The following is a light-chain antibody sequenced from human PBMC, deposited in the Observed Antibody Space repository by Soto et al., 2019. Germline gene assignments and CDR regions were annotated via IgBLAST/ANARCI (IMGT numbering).Light chain of an antibody. CDR3: NSFAGSRGYV. CDR1: SSDGGGNNH. CDR2: GVT. Sequence: QSVLTQPASVSGSPGQSITISCAGTSSDGGGNNHVSWYKQHPGKAPKLIIYGVTNRPSGVSSRFSGSKSGNTASLTISGLQAEDEADYYCNSFAGSRGYVFGTGTKVTVL. V-gene: IGLV2-14*03. J-gene: IGLJ1*01.